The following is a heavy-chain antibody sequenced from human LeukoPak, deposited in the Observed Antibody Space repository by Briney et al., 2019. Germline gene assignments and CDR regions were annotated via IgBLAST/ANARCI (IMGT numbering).Heavy chain of an antibody. Sequence: SETLSLTCTVSGGSISSGSYYWSWIRQPAGKGLEWIGRIYTSGSTNYNPSLKSRVTISVDTSKNQFSLKLSSVTAADTAVYYCARGEGAARFDPWGQGTLVTVSS. CDR3: ARGEGAARFDP. J-gene: IGHJ5*02. D-gene: IGHD1-26*01. CDR1: GGSISSGSYY. CDR2: IYTSGST. V-gene: IGHV4-61*02.